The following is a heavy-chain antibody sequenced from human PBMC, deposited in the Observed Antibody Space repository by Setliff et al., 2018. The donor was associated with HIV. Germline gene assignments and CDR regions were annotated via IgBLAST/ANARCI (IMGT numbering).Heavy chain of an antibody. V-gene: IGHV4-59*01. J-gene: IGHJ3*02. D-gene: IGHD1-1*01. Sequence: SETLSLTCTVSGGSFSGYHWSWIRQTPGKGLEWIGFTHVTGTTKYHPSLKSRVALSLDTSRNQFSVRLESVTAADTGLYYCARGPGGTVRKPLENFQTLFIWGHGTMVTVSS. CDR2: THVTGTT. CDR1: GGSFSGYH. CDR3: ARGPGGTVRKPLENFQTLFI.